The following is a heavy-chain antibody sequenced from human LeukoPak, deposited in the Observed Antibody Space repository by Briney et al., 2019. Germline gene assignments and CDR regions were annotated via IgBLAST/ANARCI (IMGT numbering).Heavy chain of an antibody. CDR3: ARLAAITTWFDP. J-gene: IGHJ5*02. V-gene: IGHV5-51*01. CDR1: GYRFTNSW. D-gene: IGHD5-12*01. CDR2: IYPGDSDT. Sequence: GESLKISCKGSGYRFTNSWIGWVRPLPGKGLEWMGIIYPGDSDTRYSPSFQGQVTISADKSISTAYLQWGGLKASDTAIYYCARLAAITTWFDPWGQGTLVTVSS.